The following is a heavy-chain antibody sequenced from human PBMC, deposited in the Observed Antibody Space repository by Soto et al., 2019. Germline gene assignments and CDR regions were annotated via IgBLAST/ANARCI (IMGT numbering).Heavy chain of an antibody. CDR1: GGSISSGDYY. CDR3: ARVGPVDDYGDYPHFDY. CDR2: IYYSGST. V-gene: IGHV4-61*08. J-gene: IGHJ4*02. D-gene: IGHD4-17*01. Sequence: SETLSLTCTFSGGSISSGDYYWSWIRQPPGKGLEWIGYIYYSGSTNYNPSLKSRVTISVDTSKNQFSLKLSSVTAADTAVYYCARVGPVDDYGDYPHFDYWGQGTLVTVSS.